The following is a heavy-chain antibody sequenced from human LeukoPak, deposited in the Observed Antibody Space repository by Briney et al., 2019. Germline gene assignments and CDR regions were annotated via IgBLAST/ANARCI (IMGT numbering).Heavy chain of an antibody. Sequence: PGGSLRLSCAASGFIVSSNYMSWVRQAPGKGLEWVSIIFIGGSTYYADSVKGRFTISRDNSKNTLYLQMNSMRAEDTAVYYCARDLSCDDIWGQGTMVTVSS. D-gene: IGHD1-1*01. CDR1: GFIVSSNY. CDR3: ARDLSCDDI. J-gene: IGHJ3*02. CDR2: IFIGGST. V-gene: IGHV3-53*01.